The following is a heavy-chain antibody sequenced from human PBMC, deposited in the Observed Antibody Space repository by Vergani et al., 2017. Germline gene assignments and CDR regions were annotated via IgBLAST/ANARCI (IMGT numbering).Heavy chain of an antibody. V-gene: IGHV3-53*02. D-gene: IGHD3-10*01. CDR3: ATDLYHYYGSGSPGLFDP. CDR1: GFTVSSNY. J-gene: IGHJ5*02. CDR2: IYSGGST. Sequence: EVQLVETGGGLIQPGGSLRLSCAASGFTVSSNYMSWVRQAPGKGLEWVSVIYSGGSTYYADSVKGRFTITRDNSKNTLYLQMNSLRAEDTAVYYCATDLYHYYGSGSPGLFDPWRQATLAVVSS.